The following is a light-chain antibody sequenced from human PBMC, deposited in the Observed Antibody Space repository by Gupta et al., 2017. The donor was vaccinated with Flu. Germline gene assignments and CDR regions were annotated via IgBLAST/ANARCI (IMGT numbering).Light chain of an antibody. CDR1: RSNIGKGYD. J-gene: IGLJ2*01. CDR3: QSYDSGLSGAI. V-gene: IGLV1-40*01. Sequence: QSVLTQPPSVSGAPGQRVTISCTGDRSNIGKGYDVHWLRQIPGTAPKIVMYSNTVRPSEVPARCSGSKSGSSASLVIAGLQEEDEGDYYCQSYDSGLSGAIFGGGTKLTVL. CDR2: SNT.